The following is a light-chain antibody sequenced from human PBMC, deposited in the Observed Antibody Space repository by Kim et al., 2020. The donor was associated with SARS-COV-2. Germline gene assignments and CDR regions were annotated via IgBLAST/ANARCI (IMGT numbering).Light chain of an antibody. Sequence: EIVLTQSPGTLSLSPGERATLSCRASQSVGSSYLAWYHQKPGQAPRLLIYGASSRAIGIPDRFSGSGSGTDFTLTISRLEPEDFGVYYCQQYGSSRTFGQGTKVDIK. J-gene: IGKJ1*01. CDR2: GAS. CDR3: QQYGSSRT. V-gene: IGKV3-20*01. CDR1: QSVGSSY.